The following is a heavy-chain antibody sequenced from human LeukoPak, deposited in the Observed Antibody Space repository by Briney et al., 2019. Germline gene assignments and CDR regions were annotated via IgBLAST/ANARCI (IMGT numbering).Heavy chain of an antibody. D-gene: IGHD5-12*01. CDR3: AKAGFGWIVNRFDP. V-gene: IGHV3-23*01. CDR1: GFTFSDYA. Sequence: PGGSLRLSCLASGFTFSDYAMSWVRQAPGRGLEWVSAISGVGGTTYYAESVKGRFTISRDHSKNNLYLQKNSLRAEDTAIYYCAKAGFGWIVNRFDPWGQGTLVAVSS. J-gene: IGHJ5*02. CDR2: ISGVGGTT.